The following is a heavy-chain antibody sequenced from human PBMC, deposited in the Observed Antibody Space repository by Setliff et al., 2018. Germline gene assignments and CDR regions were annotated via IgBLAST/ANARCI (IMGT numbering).Heavy chain of an antibody. CDR1: GFTFSSHS. J-gene: IGHJ6*03. CDR3: ARLALTGYDTSGYYYALDYYYYMDV. CDR2: ISSSSTTI. D-gene: IGHD3-22*01. Sequence: GGSLRLSCAGSGFTFSSHSMNWVRQAPGKGLEWVSYISSSSTTIYYADSVKGRFTISRDNANHSLHLQMNSLRAEDTAVYFCARLALTGYDTSGYYYALDYYYYMDVWGKGTTVTVSS. V-gene: IGHV3-48*01.